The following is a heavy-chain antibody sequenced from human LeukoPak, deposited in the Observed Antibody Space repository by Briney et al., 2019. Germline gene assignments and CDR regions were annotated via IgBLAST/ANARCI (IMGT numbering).Heavy chain of an antibody. V-gene: IGHV3-48*02. J-gene: IGHJ4*02. Sequence: GGSLRLSCAASGFTFSSYFMHWVRQAPGKGLEWISHISSSSSSIYYADSVKGRFTISRDNAKNSLYLQMNSLRDDDTAVYYCTSAAVAGTVYWGQGTLVTVSS. D-gene: IGHD6-19*01. CDR3: TSAAVAGTVY. CDR2: ISSSSSSI. CDR1: GFTFSSYF.